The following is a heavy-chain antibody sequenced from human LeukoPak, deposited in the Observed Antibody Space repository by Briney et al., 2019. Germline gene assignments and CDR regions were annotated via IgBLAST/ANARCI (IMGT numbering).Heavy chain of an antibody. CDR2: VKGDGSFT. J-gene: IGHJ4*02. V-gene: IGHV3-74*01. D-gene: IGHD5-24*01. CDR1: GFTFRNYW. Sequence: GGSLRLSCAASGFTFRNYWMHWVRQAPGKGLVWVSRVKGDGSFTDYADSVKGRFTISRDNAKSTLYLQMYSLRAEDTAAYYCVRDGDDYNFDYWGQGSLVTVSS. CDR3: VRDGDDYNFDY.